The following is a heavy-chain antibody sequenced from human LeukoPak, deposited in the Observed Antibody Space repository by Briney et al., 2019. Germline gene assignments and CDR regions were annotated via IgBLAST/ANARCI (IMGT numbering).Heavy chain of an antibody. CDR3: ARGATDTTRWFDP. D-gene: IGHD1-7*01. V-gene: IGHV3-30*03. J-gene: IGHJ5*02. CDR1: GFTFSSYG. CDR2: ISYDGSNK. Sequence: PGGSLRLSCAASGFTFSSYGMHWVRQAPGKGLEWVAVISYDGSNKYYADSVKGRFTISRDNSKNTLYLQMNSLRAEDTAVYYCARGATDTTRWFDPWGQGTLVTVSS.